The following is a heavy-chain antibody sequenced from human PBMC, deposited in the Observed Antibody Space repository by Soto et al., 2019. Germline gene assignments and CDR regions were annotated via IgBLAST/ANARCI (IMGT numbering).Heavy chain of an antibody. CDR2: INRDETTA. Sequence: EVQLVESGGGLVQPGGSLRLSCAASGFSFSSYWMHWVRQAPGKGLLWVSRINRDETTASYVDSVKGRFTISRDNAKHTLYLQMNSLRAEDTAVYYWARGLGDMTTVDYWGQGTLVTVSS. D-gene: IGHD4-4*01. V-gene: IGHV3-74*01. CDR1: GFSFSSYW. CDR3: ARGLGDMTTVDY. J-gene: IGHJ4*02.